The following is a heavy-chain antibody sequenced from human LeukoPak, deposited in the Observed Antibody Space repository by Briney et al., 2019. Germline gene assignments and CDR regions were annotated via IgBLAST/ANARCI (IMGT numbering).Heavy chain of an antibody. V-gene: IGHV1-2*02. CDR1: GYTFSGSGWY. Sequence: GASVKVSCKASGYTFSGSGWYLYWLRQAPGQGLECLGWIHPYNGDTAYAQKFQGRVAMTRDTSISTAYMELSRLRPDDTAVYYCARMHYSGYDPNWFDPWGQGTLVTVSS. CDR2: IHPYNGDT. D-gene: IGHD5-12*01. J-gene: IGHJ5*02. CDR3: ARMHYSGYDPNWFDP.